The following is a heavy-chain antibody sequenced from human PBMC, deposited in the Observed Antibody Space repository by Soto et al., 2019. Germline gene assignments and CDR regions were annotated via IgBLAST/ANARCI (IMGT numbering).Heavy chain of an antibody. V-gene: IGHV4-31*03. CDR2: IYYSGST. Sequence: SETLSLTCTVSGGSISSGGYYWSWIRQHPGKGLEWIGYIYYSGSTYYNPSLKSRVTISVDTSKNQFSLKLSSVTAADTAVYYCARVRDYSNYVDYWGQGTLVTVSS. CDR3: ARVRDYSNYVDY. D-gene: IGHD4-4*01. CDR1: GGSISSGGYY. J-gene: IGHJ4*02.